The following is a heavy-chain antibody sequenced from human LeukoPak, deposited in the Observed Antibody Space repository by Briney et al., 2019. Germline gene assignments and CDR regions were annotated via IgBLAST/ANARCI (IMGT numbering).Heavy chain of an antibody. Sequence: GGSLRLSCTASGFTFGDYAMTWVRQAPGKGLEWVGFIRSEAYGGTPEYAASVKGRFTISRDDSKSIAYLQMNSLKTEDTAVYYCTRDQTPYYWGQGTLVTVSS. J-gene: IGHJ4*02. CDR1: GFTFGDYA. V-gene: IGHV3-49*04. CDR3: TRDQTPYY. CDR2: IRSEAYGGTP.